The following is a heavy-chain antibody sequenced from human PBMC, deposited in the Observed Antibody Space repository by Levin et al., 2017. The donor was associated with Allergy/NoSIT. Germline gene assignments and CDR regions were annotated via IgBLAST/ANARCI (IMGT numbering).Heavy chain of an antibody. D-gene: IGHD6-6*01. CDR3: ARQTDGSSKTDY. Sequence: SQTLSLTCTFSGGSNSSSGYCWGWIRQPPGKGLEWIGMVRNTGTTYYNPSLKSRVTMSVDTSKNQFSLKLSSVTAADTAVYYCARQTDGSSKTDYWGQGTLVTVSS. CDR2: VRNTGTT. J-gene: IGHJ4*02. V-gene: IGHV4-39*01. CDR1: GGSNSSSGYC.